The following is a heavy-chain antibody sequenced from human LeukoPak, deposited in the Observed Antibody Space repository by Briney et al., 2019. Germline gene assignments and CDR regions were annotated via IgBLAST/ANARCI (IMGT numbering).Heavy chain of an antibody. CDR3: APIAMPDYKVY. D-gene: IGHD6-19*01. CDR1: GFTFKDSA. V-gene: IGHV3-9*01. CDR2: ISWNSDTM. Sequence: PGGSLRLSCAGSGFTFKDSAMNWVRLVPGQGLEWVSVISWNSDTMGYADSVKGRFTIFRDNAKKAVYLQMNNLRSEDTALYCCAPIAMPDYKVYWGQGTLVIVSS. J-gene: IGHJ4*02.